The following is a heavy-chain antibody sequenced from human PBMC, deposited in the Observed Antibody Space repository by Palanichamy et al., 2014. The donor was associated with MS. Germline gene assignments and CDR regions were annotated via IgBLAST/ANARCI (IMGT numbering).Heavy chain of an antibody. CDR3: AKSGHCDSTTCHPPLADN. J-gene: IGHJ4*02. CDR2: ISGGGGKI. D-gene: IGHD3-22*01. CDR1: GFPFSLYA. Sequence: EVQLVESGGGLVQPGGSLRLYCAVSGFPFSLYAMTWVRQAPGKGLEWVSGISGGGGKIYYADSVKGRFIASRDNSRNTLYLQMNSLRAEDTAVYYCAKSGHCDSTTCHPPLADNWGQGTLVTVSS. V-gene: IGHV3-23*04.